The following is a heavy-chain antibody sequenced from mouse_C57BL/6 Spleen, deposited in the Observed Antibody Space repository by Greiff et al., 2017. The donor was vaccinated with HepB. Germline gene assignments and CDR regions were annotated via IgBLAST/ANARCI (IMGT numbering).Heavy chain of an antibody. J-gene: IGHJ1*03. CDR3: ARGPLITTGVATGYWYFDV. CDR1: GYTFTSYW. Sequence: VQLQQPGAELVRPGSSVKLSCKASGYTFTSYWMDWVKQRPGQGLEWIGNIYPSDSETHYNQKFKDKATLTVDKSSSTAYMQPSSLTSEDSAVYYCARGPLITTGVATGYWYFDVWATGTTVPVSS. D-gene: IGHD1-1*01. V-gene: IGHV1-61*01. CDR2: IYPSDSET.